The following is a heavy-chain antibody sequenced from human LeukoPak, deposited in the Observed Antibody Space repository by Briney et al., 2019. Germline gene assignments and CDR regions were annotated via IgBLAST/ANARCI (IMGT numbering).Heavy chain of an antibody. Sequence: ASVKVSCKPSGGTFSNYAISWVRQAPGQGPEWMGRIIPLVDITHYARKFQDRVTITADKSTTTAYMELSSLRSEDTAVYYCASAYYGSGSSFDYWGQGTLVTVSS. V-gene: IGHV1-69*04. CDR1: GGTFSNYA. CDR3: ASAYYGSGSSFDY. CDR2: IIPLVDIT. D-gene: IGHD3-10*01. J-gene: IGHJ4*02.